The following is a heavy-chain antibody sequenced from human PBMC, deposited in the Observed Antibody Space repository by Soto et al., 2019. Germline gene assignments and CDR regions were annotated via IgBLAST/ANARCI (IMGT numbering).Heavy chain of an antibody. V-gene: IGHV3-21*01. CDR1: GFTFSSYS. Sequence: EVQLVESGGGLVKPGGSLRLSCAASGFTFSSYSMNWVRQAPGKGLEWVSPISSSGSTIYYADSVKGRFTISRDNAKNSLYLQMNSLRAEDTAVYYCAREYRYYYYGMDVWGQGTTVTVSS. D-gene: IGHD2-2*01. CDR3: AREYRYYYYGMDV. CDR2: ISSSGSTI. J-gene: IGHJ6*02.